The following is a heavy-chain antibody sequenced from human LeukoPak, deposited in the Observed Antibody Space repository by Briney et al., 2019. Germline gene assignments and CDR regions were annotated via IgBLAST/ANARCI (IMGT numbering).Heavy chain of an antibody. V-gene: IGHV3-15*01. D-gene: IGHD1-26*01. J-gene: IGHJ4*02. Sequence: GGSLRLSCAASGLTFSNAWMSWVRQAPGKGLEWVGRIKSKTDGGTADYAAPVKGRFTISRDDSKNTLYLQMNSLKTEDTAVYYCSTAMTWEAPPLDFWGQGALVTVSP. CDR1: GLTFSNAW. CDR3: STAMTWEAPPLDF. CDR2: IKSKTDGGTA.